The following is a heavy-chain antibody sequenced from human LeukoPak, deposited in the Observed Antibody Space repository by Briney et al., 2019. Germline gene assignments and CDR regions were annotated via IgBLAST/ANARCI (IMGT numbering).Heavy chain of an antibody. D-gene: IGHD5-24*01. Sequence: SETLSLTCAVYGGSFSGYYWSWIRQPPGKGLEWIGEINHSGSTNYNPSLKSRVTISVDTSKNQFSLKLSSVTAADTAVYYCARGMATIDGYYYYMTSGAKGPRSPSP. CDR2: INHSGST. CDR3: ARGMATIDGYYYYMTS. CDR1: GGSFSGYY. V-gene: IGHV4-34*01. J-gene: IGHJ6*03.